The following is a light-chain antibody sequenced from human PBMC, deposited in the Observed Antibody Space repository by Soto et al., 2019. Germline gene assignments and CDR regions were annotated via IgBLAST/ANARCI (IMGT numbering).Light chain of an antibody. Sequence: DIQMTQSPSSLSASVGDRVTITCRASQSISSYLNWYQQKPGKAPKLLINAASSLQSGVPSRFSGSGSGTEFTLTISSLQPEDFATYYCQQSYSTPTFGQGTKLEIK. CDR2: AAS. CDR1: QSISSY. V-gene: IGKV1-39*01. CDR3: QQSYSTPT. J-gene: IGKJ2*01.